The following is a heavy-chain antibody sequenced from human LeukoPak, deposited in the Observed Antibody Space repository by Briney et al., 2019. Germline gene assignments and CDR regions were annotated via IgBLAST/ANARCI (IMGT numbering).Heavy chain of an antibody. Sequence: GGSLTLSYSASGFTFSDYDINWSRQAPGKGLESISARSGRSSHTYYGDSVNGRFSISRDNAKNLLYLQVNGLGAEDTAVYYCGSAFPPPRTSSAGDLWGQGTLVTVSS. CDR1: GFTFSDYD. V-gene: IGHV3-21*06. D-gene: IGHD3-16*01. CDR3: GSAFPPPRTSSAGDL. CDR2: RSGRSSHT. J-gene: IGHJ4*02.